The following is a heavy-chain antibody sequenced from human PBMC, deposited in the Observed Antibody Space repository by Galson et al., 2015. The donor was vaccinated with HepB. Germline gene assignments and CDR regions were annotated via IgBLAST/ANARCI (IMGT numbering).Heavy chain of an antibody. CDR3: VRSGDFSGYSSR. V-gene: IGHV3-73*01. CDR1: GFTFSGSA. Sequence: SLRLSCAASGFTFSGSAIHWVRQASGKGPEWIGHIRREATHYAALYVPSLKGRFTISRDDSKNMAYLHMRSLKTDDTAVYYCVRSGDFSGYSSRWGQGTLVTVSS. J-gene: IGHJ4*02. CDR2: IRREATHYAA. D-gene: IGHD6-13*01.